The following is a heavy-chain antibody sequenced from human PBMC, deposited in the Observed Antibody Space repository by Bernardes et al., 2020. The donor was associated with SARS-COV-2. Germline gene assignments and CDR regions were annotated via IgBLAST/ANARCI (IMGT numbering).Heavy chain of an antibody. Sequence: SETLSLTCAVYGGSFSGYYWSWIRQPPGKGLEWIGEINHSGSTNYNPSLKSRVTISVDTSKNQFSLKLSSVTATDTAVYYCARGLTYYDFWSGQYGEDGNYFDYWGQGTLVTVSS. CDR1: GGSFSGYY. CDR3: ARGLTYYDFWSGQYGEDGNYFDY. J-gene: IGHJ4*02. V-gene: IGHV4-34*01. CDR2: INHSGST. D-gene: IGHD3-3*01.